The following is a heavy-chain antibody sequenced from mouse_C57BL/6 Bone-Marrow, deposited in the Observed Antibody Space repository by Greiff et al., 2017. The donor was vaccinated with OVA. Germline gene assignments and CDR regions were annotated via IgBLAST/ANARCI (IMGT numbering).Heavy chain of an antibody. Sequence: VQLQQPGAELVMPGASVKLSCKASGYTFTSYWMHWVKQRPGQGLEWIGELDPSDSYTNYNQKFKGKSTLTVDKSSSTAYMQLSSLTSEDSAVYYCARGEIYDGYYFDYWGQGTTLTVSS. V-gene: IGHV1-69*01. CDR1: GYTFTSYW. CDR2: LDPSDSYT. D-gene: IGHD2-3*01. J-gene: IGHJ2*01. CDR3: ARGEIYDGYYFDY.